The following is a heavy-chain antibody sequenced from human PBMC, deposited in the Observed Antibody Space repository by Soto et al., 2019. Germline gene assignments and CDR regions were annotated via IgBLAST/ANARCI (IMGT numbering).Heavy chain of an antibody. D-gene: IGHD6-19*01. CDR1: GFTFSSYS. Sequence: GSLRLSCAASGFTFSSYSMNWVRQAPGKGLEWVSSISSSSSYIYYADSVKGRFTISRDNAKNSLYLQMNSLRAEDTAVYYCARDRVAVAGRKHYYYGMDVWGQGTTVTVSS. V-gene: IGHV3-21*01. CDR3: ARDRVAVAGRKHYYYGMDV. CDR2: ISSSSSYI. J-gene: IGHJ6*02.